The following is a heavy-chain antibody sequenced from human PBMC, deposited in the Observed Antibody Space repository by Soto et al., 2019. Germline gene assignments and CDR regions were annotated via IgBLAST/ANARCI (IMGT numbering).Heavy chain of an antibody. CDR1: GFTVSSNY. J-gene: IGHJ6*02. CDR3: ARGREWNHYYYYGMDV. V-gene: IGHV3-66*01. CDR2: IYSGGST. Sequence: EVQLVESGGGLVQPGGSLRLSCAASGFTVSSNYMSWVRQAPGKGLEWVSVIYSGGSTYYADSVKGRFTISRDNSKNTLYLQMNSLRAEDTAVYYCARGREWNHYYYYGMDVWGQGTTVTVSS. D-gene: IGHD3-3*01.